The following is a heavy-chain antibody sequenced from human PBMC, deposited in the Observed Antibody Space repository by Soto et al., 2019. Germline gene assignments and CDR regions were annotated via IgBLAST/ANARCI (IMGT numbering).Heavy chain of an antibody. CDR2: INGDGRSA. Sequence: GGSLRLSCAASGFTFSSYWIHWVRQVPGTGLVWVSRINGDGRSATYADSVQGRFTISRDNAKNTVYLQMNSLRAEDTSVYYCARAAGSDWLSGYYYDFWGQGTLVTVSS. V-gene: IGHV3-74*01. CDR3: ARAAGSDWLSGYYYDF. D-gene: IGHD3-9*01. CDR1: GFTFSSYW. J-gene: IGHJ4*02.